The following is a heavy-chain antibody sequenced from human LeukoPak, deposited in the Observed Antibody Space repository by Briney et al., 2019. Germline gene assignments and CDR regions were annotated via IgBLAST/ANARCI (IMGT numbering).Heavy chain of an antibody. CDR3: ARTRGYSDYELDY. Sequence: ASVKVSCKASGYTFTSYYMHWVRQAPGQGLEWMGIINPSGGTTRHAQRFQGRVTMTRDTSTSTVYMELSSLGSEDTAVYYCARTRGYSDYELDYWGQGTLVTVSS. CDR2: INPSGGTT. V-gene: IGHV1-46*01. CDR1: GYTFTSYY. J-gene: IGHJ4*02. D-gene: IGHD5-12*01.